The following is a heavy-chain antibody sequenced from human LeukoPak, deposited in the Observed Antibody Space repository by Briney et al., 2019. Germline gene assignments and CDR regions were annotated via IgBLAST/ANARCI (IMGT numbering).Heavy chain of an antibody. CDR1: GFTVSSNY. Sequence: GGSLRLSCAASGFTVSSNYMSWVRQAPGKGLEWVSVIYSGGSTYYADSVKGRFTISRDNSKNTLYLQMNSPRAEDTAVYYCASSYDYIFDYWGQGTLVTVSS. V-gene: IGHV3-53*01. J-gene: IGHJ4*02. CDR3: ASSYDYIFDY. D-gene: IGHD4-11*01. CDR2: IYSGGST.